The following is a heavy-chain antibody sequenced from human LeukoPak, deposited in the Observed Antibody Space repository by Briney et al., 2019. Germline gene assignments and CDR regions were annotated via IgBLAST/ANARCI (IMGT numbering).Heavy chain of an antibody. V-gene: IGHV1-2*02. CDR1: GYTFTGYY. Sequence: GASVKVSCKASGYTFTGYYMHWVRQAPGQGPEWMGWINPNSGGTNYAQKLQGRVTMTTDTSTSTAYMELRSLRSDDTAVYYCARDPYYYDSSGLDYWGQGTLVTVSS. J-gene: IGHJ4*02. CDR2: INPNSGGT. CDR3: ARDPYYYDSSGLDY. D-gene: IGHD3-22*01.